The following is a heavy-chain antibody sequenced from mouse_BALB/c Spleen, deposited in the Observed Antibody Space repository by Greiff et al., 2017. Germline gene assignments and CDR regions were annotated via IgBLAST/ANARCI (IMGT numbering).Heavy chain of an antibody. Sequence: VQLQQSGTVLARPGASVKMSCKASGYTFTSYWMHWVKQRPGQGLEWIGAIYPGNSDTSYNQKFKGKAKLTAVTSTSTAYMELSSLTNEDSAVYYCKRRLGLFDDWGKGTTRTVSP. D-gene: IGHD4-1*01. CDR3: KRRLGLFDD. V-gene: IGHV1-5*01. CDR1: GYTFTSYW. J-gene: IGHJ2*01. CDR2: IYPGNSDT.